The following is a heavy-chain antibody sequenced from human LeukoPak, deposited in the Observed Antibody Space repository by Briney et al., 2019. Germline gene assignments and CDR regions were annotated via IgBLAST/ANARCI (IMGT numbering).Heavy chain of an antibody. CDR3: ARPLLWFGDLDAFDI. Sequence: ASVKVSCKASGGTFSSYAISWVRQAPGQGLEWMGRIIPILGIANYAQKFQGRVTITADKSTSTAYMELSSLRSEDTAVYYCARPLLWFGDLDAFDIWGQGTMVTVSS. J-gene: IGHJ3*02. CDR1: GGTFSSYA. D-gene: IGHD3-10*01. V-gene: IGHV1-69*04. CDR2: IIPILGIA.